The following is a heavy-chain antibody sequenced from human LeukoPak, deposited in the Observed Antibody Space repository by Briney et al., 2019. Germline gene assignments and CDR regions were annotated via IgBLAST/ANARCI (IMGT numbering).Heavy chain of an antibody. CDR1: GFTFDDYG. Sequence: GGSLRLSCAASGFTFDDYGMGWVRQVPGKGLEWVSGINWNGASTAYADSVKGRFTISRDNAKNSLSLQMNSLRAEDTALYYCARGWYYFDSWGQGTLVTVSS. V-gene: IGHV3-20*04. J-gene: IGHJ4*02. CDR2: INWNGAST. D-gene: IGHD6-13*01. CDR3: ARGWYYFDS.